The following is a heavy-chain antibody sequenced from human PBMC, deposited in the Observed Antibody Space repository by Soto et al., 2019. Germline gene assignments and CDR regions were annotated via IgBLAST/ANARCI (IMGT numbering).Heavy chain of an antibody. V-gene: IGHV3-23*01. CDR3: AKGKAYYDYIWGSEYYFDY. J-gene: IGHJ4*02. CDR1: GFTFSSYA. Sequence: PGGSLRFSCAASGFTFSSYAMSWVRQAPGKGLEWVSGISGSGGSTSNADSVKGRFTISRDNSKNTLFLQMNSLRAEDTAVYYCAKGKAYYDYIWGSEYYFDYWGQGTLVTVSS. D-gene: IGHD3-16*01. CDR2: ISGSGGST.